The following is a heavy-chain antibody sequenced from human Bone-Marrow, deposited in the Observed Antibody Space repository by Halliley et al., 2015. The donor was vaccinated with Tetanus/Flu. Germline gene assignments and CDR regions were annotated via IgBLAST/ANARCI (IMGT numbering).Heavy chain of an antibody. CDR3: ARGRFLEWLSMDV. CDR2: IYYSGTT. V-gene: IGHV4-59*01. J-gene: IGHJ6*02. Sequence: TLSLTCGVNGGSINTYFWSWIRQSPGKGLEWIGYIYYSGTTSYNPSLTSRVTISVDTSKNQFSLKLTSATAADTAVYYCARGRFLEWLSMDVWGQGTTVIVSS. CDR1: GGSINTYF. D-gene: IGHD3-3*01.